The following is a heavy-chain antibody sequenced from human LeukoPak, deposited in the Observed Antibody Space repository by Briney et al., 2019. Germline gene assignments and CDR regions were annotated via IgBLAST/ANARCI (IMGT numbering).Heavy chain of an antibody. CDR1: GGSISSYY. J-gene: IGHJ6*02. CDR3: ATGTYYYGMDV. Sequence: SETLSLTCTVSGGSISSYYWSWIRQPPGKGLEWIGYIYYSGSTNYNPSLKSRVTISVDTSKNQFSLKLSSVTAADTAVYYCATGTYYYGMDVWGQGTTVTVSS. CDR2: IYYSGST. V-gene: IGHV4-59*08. D-gene: IGHD1-1*01.